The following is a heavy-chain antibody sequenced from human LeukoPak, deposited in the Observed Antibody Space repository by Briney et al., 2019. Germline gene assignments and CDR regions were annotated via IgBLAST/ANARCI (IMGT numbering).Heavy chain of an antibody. CDR3: ARGGTYDI. CDR2: IGYSSSYI. CDR1: GFTFSSYS. Sequence: PGGSLRLSCAASGFTFSSYSMNWVRQAPGKGLEWVSSIGYSSSYIYYADSVKGRFTISRDNAKKSLYLQMNSLKGEDTAVYFCARGGTYDIWGQGTRVTVSS. V-gene: IGHV3-21*01. J-gene: IGHJ3*02.